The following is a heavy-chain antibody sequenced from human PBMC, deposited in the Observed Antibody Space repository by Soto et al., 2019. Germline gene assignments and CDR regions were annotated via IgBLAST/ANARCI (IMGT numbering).Heavy chain of an antibody. Sequence: PSETLXLTCTVSGYSLSRNTFYWGWIRQPPGKGLEWIGNIDFGGRTSYNPSLRSRVTISADASKKQFSPKLTSVTAADTAIYYCARHGGEGIVITLGEVIPRVAFDSWGQGTVVTVSS. V-gene: IGHV4-39*01. CDR3: ARHGGEGIVITLGEVIPRVAFDS. D-gene: IGHD3-16*01. CDR1: GYSLSRNTFY. CDR2: IDFGGRT. J-gene: IGHJ4*02.